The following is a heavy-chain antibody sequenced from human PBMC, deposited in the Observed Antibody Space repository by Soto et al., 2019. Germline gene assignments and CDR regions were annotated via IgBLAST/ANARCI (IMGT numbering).Heavy chain of an antibody. V-gene: IGHV4-59*01. D-gene: IGHD5-18*01. Sequence: PSETLSLTCTVSGVSISSYYWSWIRQPPGKGLEWIGYIYYSASTNYNPSLKSRVTISVDTSKNQFSLKLSSVTAADTAVYYCARRYGKNAFDIWGQGTMVTVSS. CDR3: ARRYGKNAFDI. CDR1: GVSISSYY. J-gene: IGHJ3*02. CDR2: IYYSAST.